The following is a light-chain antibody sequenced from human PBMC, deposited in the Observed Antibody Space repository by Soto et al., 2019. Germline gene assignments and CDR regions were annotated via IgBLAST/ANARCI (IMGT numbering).Light chain of an antibody. V-gene: IGKV1-5*01. Sequence: DIQMTQSPATLSGSVGDRVTITCRAGQTISSWLAWYQQKPGKAPKLLIYDASSLESGVPSRFSGSGSGTEFTLTISSLQPDDFATYYCQQYNSYSLTFGGGTKVDIK. CDR3: QQYNSYSLT. J-gene: IGKJ4*01. CDR1: QTISSW. CDR2: DAS.